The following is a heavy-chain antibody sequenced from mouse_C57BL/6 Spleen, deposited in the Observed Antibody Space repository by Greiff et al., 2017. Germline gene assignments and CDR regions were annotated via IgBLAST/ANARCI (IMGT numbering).Heavy chain of an antibody. V-gene: IGHV1-55*01. CDR2: IYPGSGSP. J-gene: IGHJ2*01. CDR1: GYTFTSYW. CDR3: ARGDYYGSSYDY. D-gene: IGHD1-1*01. Sequence: VQLQQPGAELVKPGASVKMSCKASGYTFTSYWITWVKQRPGQGLEWIGDIYPGSGSPNYNEKFKSKATLTVDTSSSTAYMQLSSLTSEDSAVYYCARGDYYGSSYDYWGQGTTLTVSS.